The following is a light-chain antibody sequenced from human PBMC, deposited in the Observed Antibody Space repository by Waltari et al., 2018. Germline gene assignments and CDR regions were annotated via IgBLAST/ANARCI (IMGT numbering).Light chain of an antibody. CDR1: QGVRGF. CDR3: QQYGSWPLT. V-gene: IGKV3-15*01. CDR2: DIY. Sequence: ETVLTQSPVTLSVSPGERVALSCRASQGVRGFLAWYQQKPGQAPRLLVDDIYTRATGIPARFSGSGSETEFTLTISGLQSEDFAVYYCQQYGSWPLTFGGGTKVNLK. J-gene: IGKJ4*01.